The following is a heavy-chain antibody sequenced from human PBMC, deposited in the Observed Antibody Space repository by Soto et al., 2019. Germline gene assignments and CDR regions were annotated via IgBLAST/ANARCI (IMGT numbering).Heavy chain of an antibody. CDR1: GYSFTGYW. J-gene: IGHJ4*02. CDR3: ARELVSDYYDSSGYYN. D-gene: IGHD3-22*01. CDR2: IDPSDSYT. V-gene: IGHV5-10-1*01. Sequence: GESLKISCKGSGYSFTGYWISWVRQMPGKGLEWMGRIDPSDSYTNYSPSFQGHVTISADKSISTAYLQWSSLKASDTAMYYCARELVSDYYDSSGYYNWGQGTLVTVSS.